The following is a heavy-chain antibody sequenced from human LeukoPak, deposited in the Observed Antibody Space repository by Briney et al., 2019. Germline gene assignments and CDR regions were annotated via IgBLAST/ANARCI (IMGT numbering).Heavy chain of an antibody. CDR1: GFTFDDYG. J-gene: IGHJ4*02. CDR3: ARGGWFGALLFDY. D-gene: IGHD3-10*01. Sequence: GGSLRLSCAASGFTFDDYGMSWVRQAPGKGLEWVSGINWDGGSTGYADSVKGRFTISGDNAKNSLYLQMNSLRAEDTALYYCARGGWFGALLFDYWGQGTLVTVSS. V-gene: IGHV3-20*04. CDR2: INWDGGST.